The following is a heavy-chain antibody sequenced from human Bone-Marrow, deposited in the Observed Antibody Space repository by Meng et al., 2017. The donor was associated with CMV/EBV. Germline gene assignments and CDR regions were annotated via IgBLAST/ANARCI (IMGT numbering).Heavy chain of an antibody. V-gene: IGHV3-15*01. CDR2: IKSKTDGGTT. J-gene: IGHJ6*02. Sequence: GESLKISCAASGFTFSNAWMSWVRQAPGKGLEWVGRIKSKTDGGTTDYAAPVKGRFTISRDDSKNTLYLQMNSLKTEDTAVYYCTTVHCSSTTCPRDYYYYGMDVWGQRTTVTVSS. CDR1: GFTFSNAW. D-gene: IGHD2-2*01. CDR3: TTVHCSSTTCPRDYYYYGMDV.